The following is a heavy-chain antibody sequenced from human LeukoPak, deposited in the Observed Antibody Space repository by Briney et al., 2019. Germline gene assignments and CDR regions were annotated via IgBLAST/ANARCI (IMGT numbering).Heavy chain of an antibody. CDR3: AGEVEGMDV. CDR2: ISYDGRNK. V-gene: IGHV3-30*04. Sequence: GRSLRLSCAASGFTFSSYAMHWVRQAPGKGLEWVAVISYDGRNKYHADSVKGRFTISRDNPKNTLYLQMKSLRVEDTAVYYCAGEVEGMDVWGQGTTVTVSS. J-gene: IGHJ6*02. CDR1: GFTFSSYA. D-gene: IGHD2-15*01.